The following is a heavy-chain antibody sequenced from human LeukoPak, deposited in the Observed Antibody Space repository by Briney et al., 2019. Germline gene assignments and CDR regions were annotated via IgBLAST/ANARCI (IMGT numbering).Heavy chain of an antibody. D-gene: IGHD6-19*01. Sequence: GGSLRLSCAASGFTFSSYAMSWVRQAPGQGLERVSAISGSGGSTYYADSVKSRFTISRDNSKNTLYLQMNSLRAEDTAVYYCANFMSSGWYGVDYWGRGTLVTVSS. CDR3: ANFMSSGWYGVDY. CDR1: GFTFSSYA. V-gene: IGHV3-23*01. CDR2: ISGSGGST. J-gene: IGHJ4*02.